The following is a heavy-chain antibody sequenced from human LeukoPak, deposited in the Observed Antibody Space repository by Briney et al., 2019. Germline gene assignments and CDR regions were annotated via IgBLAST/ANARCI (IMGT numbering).Heavy chain of an antibody. D-gene: IGHD2-21*02. V-gene: IGHV3-53*01. CDR2: IYSGGST. J-gene: IGHJ4*02. Sequence: GGSLRLSCAASGFIVSSNYMSWVRQAPGKGLEWVSLIYSGGSTYYADSVKGRFTISRDNAKNSLYLQMNSLRVEDTAVYYCARNRDWAFDYWGQGSLVTVSS. CDR1: GFIVSSNY. CDR3: ARNRDWAFDY.